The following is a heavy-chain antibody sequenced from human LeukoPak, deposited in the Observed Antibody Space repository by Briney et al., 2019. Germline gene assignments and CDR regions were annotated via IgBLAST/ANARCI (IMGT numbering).Heavy chain of an antibody. CDR1: GGSISSYY. V-gene: IGHV4-59*01. CDR3: ARETDSWFGESGGFDY. Sequence: SETLSLTCTVSGGSISSYYWSWIRQPPGKGLEWIGYIYYSGSTNYNPSLKSRVTISVDTSKNQFSLKLSSVTAADTAAYYCARETDSWFGESGGFDYWGQGTLVTVSS. D-gene: IGHD3-10*01. J-gene: IGHJ4*02. CDR2: IYYSGST.